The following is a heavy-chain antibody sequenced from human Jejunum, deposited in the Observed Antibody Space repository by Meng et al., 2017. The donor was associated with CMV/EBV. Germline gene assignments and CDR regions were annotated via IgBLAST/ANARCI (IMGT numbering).Heavy chain of an antibody. CDR2: IYHSGRT. J-gene: IGHJ4*02. D-gene: IGHD4-17*01. CDR3: TTLYGDSIS. CDR1: GGSIRNGQW. Sequence: QVHAAGPGAVEPSGHLSLTRDVSGGSIRNGQWWSWVRQAPGKGLEWIGEIYHSGRTNYNPSVKSRVSMSVDKSQNHFSLRLSSVTAADTAVYYCTTLYGDSISWGQGTLVTVSS. V-gene: IGHV4-4*02.